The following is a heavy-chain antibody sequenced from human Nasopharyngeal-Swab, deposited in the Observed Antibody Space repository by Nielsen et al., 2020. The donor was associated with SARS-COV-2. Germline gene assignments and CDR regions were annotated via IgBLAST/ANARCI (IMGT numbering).Heavy chain of an antibody. D-gene: IGHD1-26*01. CDR1: GYTFTNYA. CDR3: ARTRPSIVNWFDP. V-gene: IGHV1-3*01. J-gene: IGHJ5*02. CDR2: INAGNGNT. Sequence: ASVKVSCKASGYTFTNYAMHWVRQAPGQRLEWMGWINAGNGNTKYSQKFQDRLTITRDTSASTAYMELSSLRSEDTAVYYCARTRPSIVNWFDPWGQGTLVTVSS.